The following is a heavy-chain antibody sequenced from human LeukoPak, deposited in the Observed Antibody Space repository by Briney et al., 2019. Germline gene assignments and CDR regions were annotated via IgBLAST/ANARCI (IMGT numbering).Heavy chain of an antibody. V-gene: IGHV3-11*01. CDR1: GFTFSDYY. J-gene: IGHJ4*02. Sequence: GGSLRLSCAASGFTFSDYYMSWIRQAPGKGLEWVSYISSSGSTIYYADPVKGRFTISRDNAKNSLYLQMNSLRAEDTAVYYCARVWKYSSGPFFLDYWGQGTLVTVSS. CDR2: ISSSGSTI. CDR3: ARVWKYSSGPFFLDY. D-gene: IGHD6-19*01.